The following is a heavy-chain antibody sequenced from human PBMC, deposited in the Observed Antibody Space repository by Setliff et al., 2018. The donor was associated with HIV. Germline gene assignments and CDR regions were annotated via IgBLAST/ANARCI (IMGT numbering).Heavy chain of an antibody. J-gene: IGHJ4*02. CDR3: ARFDVTPMTTRDY. CDR2: IHHTGHI. V-gene: IGHV4-34*01. CDR1: GGSISSHY. D-gene: IGHD4-17*01. Sequence: SETLSLTCTVSGGSISSHYWSWIRQPPGKGLEWIGEIHHTGHINYNPSFKSRVTMSLDMSTNQFSLKMASMTAADSAVYYCARFDVTPMTTRDYWGQGTQVTVSS.